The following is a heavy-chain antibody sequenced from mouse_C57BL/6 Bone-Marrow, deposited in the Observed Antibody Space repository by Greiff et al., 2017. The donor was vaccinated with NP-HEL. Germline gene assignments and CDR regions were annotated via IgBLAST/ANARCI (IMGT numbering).Heavy chain of an antibody. D-gene: IGHD1-1*01. Sequence: EVKLMESGGGLVKPGGSLKLSCAASGFTFSDYGMHWVRQAPEKGLEWVAYISSGSSTIYYVDTVKGRFTISRDNAKNTLFLQMTSLRSEDTAMYYCASYYGSRPYAMDYWGQGTSVTVSS. CDR3: ASYYGSRPYAMDY. J-gene: IGHJ4*01. CDR1: GFTFSDYG. CDR2: ISSGSSTI. V-gene: IGHV5-17*01.